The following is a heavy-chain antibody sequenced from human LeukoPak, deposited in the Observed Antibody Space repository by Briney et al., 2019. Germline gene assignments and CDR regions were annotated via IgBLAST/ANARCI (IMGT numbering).Heavy chain of an antibody. V-gene: IGHV3-7*03. CDR1: GFALSSHW. CDR3: ARNNGMDV. Sequence: GGSLRLSCAASGFALSSHWMTWVRQVPGRGPEWVANVNRDGSETYYLDSVKGRFTISKDNAKNSLYLQMNSLRAEDTALYHCARNNGMDVWGQGTTVIVPS. J-gene: IGHJ6*02. CDR2: VNRDGSET.